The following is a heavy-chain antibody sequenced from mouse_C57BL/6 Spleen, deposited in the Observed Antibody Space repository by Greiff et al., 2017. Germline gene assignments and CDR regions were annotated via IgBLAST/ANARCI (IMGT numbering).Heavy chain of an antibody. V-gene: IGHV5-17*01. Sequence: EVHLVESGGGLVKPGGSLKLSCAASGFTFSDYGMHWVRQAPEKGLEWVAYISSGSSTIYYADPVKGRFTISRDNAKNTLFLQMTSLRSEDTAMYYCARRNDGYWYFDVWGTGTTVTVSS. CDR2: ISSGSSTI. CDR3: ARRNDGYWYFDV. J-gene: IGHJ1*03. CDR1: GFTFSDYG. D-gene: IGHD2-3*01.